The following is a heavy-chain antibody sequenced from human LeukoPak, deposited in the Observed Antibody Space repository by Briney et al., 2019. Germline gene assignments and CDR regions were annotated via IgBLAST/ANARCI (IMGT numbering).Heavy chain of an antibody. CDR1: GFTFSNYW. Sequence: GGSLRLSCAASGFTFSNYWMSWVRQAPGKGLEWVAVISYDGSNKYYADSVKGRFTISRDNSKNTLYLQMNSLRAEDTAVYYCSRTTGYSSGWYVLDYWGQGTLVTVSS. CDR2: ISYDGSNK. D-gene: IGHD6-19*01. V-gene: IGHV3-30*03. CDR3: SRTTGYSSGWYVLDY. J-gene: IGHJ4*02.